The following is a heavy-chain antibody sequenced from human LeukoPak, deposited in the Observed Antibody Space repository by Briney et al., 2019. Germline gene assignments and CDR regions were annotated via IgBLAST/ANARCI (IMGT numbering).Heavy chain of an antibody. CDR2: ISDSGDST. CDR1: GFTFSSYG. Sequence: GGTLRLSCAASGFTFSSYGMTWVRQAPGKGLEWVSAISDSGDSTNYADSVKGRFTISRDNSKNTLYLQMNSLRAEDTAVYYCAKDSTGDHWYFDLWGRGTLVTVSS. D-gene: IGHD7-27*01. J-gene: IGHJ2*01. CDR3: AKDSTGDHWYFDL. V-gene: IGHV3-23*01.